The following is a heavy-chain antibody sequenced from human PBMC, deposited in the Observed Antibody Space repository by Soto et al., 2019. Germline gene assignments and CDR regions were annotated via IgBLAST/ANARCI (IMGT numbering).Heavy chain of an antibody. CDR1: GFPCGSYD. V-gene: IGHV3-23*01. D-gene: IGHD2-8*02. J-gene: IGHJ3*01. CDR2: ILVDGRT. Sequence: EVQMLASGGGLAQPGGSLRLSCAASGFPCGSYDMTWVRQAPGKGLEWVSTILVDGRTFYVDSVKGRFTISRDNYRNTVYLQMNSMTDGDTALYYCAKATATGGGAFDFCGQGTMVTVSS. CDR3: AKATATGGGAFDF.